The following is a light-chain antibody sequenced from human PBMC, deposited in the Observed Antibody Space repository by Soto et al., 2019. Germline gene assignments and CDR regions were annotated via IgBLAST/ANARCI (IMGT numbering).Light chain of an antibody. CDR1: IGDVGSYNL. Sequence: QSVLTQPASVSGSPGQSITISCTGSIGDVGSYNLVSWYQHHPGKVPKVIIYEATKRPSGVSSRFSGSKSPNAASLTISGLQAEDEADYYCCSYAGNSRTFGSGTKLTVL. V-gene: IGLV2-23*01. CDR2: EAT. CDR3: CSYAGNSRT. J-gene: IGLJ6*01.